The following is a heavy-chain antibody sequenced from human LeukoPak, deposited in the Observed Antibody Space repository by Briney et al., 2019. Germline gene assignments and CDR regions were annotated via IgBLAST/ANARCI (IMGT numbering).Heavy chain of an antibody. J-gene: IGHJ4*02. Sequence: PSQTLSLTCTVSGGSISSGGYYWSWLRQHPGKGLEWIGYIYYSGSTYYNPSLKSRVTISVDTSKNQFSLKLSSVTAADTAVYYCAREAPGLSGYDWGQGTLVTVSS. V-gene: IGHV4-31*03. CDR2: IYYSGST. CDR3: AREAPGLSGYD. CDR1: GGSISSGGYY. D-gene: IGHD5-12*01.